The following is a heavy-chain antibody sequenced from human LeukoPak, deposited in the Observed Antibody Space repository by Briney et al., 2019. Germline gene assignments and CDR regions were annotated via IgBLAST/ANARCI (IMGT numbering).Heavy chain of an antibody. CDR3: AKDHYYDSSGYIDY. V-gene: IGHV3-30*02. CDR2: IWYDGSNK. Sequence: GGSLRLSCTASGFIFNIHGMHWVRQAPGKGLEWVAFIWYDGSNKYYADSVKGRFTISRDNSKNTLYLQMNSLRAEDTAVYYCAKDHYYDSSGYIDYWGQGTLVTVSS. D-gene: IGHD3-22*01. J-gene: IGHJ4*02. CDR1: GFIFNIHG.